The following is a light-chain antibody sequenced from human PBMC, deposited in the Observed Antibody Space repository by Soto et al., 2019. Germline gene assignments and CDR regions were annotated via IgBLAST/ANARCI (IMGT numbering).Light chain of an antibody. CDR1: SANFGASYS. CDR3: QSYDSSQSGYV. Sequence: QSVLTQPPSVSGAPGQTVTISCTGTSANFGASYSVYWYQQPPGTAPKLLIYGNSNRPSGVPDRFSGSKSGNSASLAIAGLQDEDEGDYYCQSYDSSQSGYVFGTGTKVTVL. J-gene: IGLJ1*01. V-gene: IGLV1-40*01. CDR2: GNS.